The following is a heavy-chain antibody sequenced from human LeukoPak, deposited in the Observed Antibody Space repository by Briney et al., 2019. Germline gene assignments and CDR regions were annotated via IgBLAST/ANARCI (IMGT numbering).Heavy chain of an antibody. CDR1: GFSFSDYA. Sequence: QAGGSLRLSCTSSGFSFSDYAMNWVRQAPGKGLEWVSCIRGNSGMRFYSDSVRGRFTISRDNSKNTLYLQMNSLRAEDTAVYYCAKADVGATYSDYWGQGTLVTVSS. V-gene: IGHV3-23*01. J-gene: IGHJ4*02. CDR2: IRGNSGMR. CDR3: AKADVGATYSDY. D-gene: IGHD1-26*01.